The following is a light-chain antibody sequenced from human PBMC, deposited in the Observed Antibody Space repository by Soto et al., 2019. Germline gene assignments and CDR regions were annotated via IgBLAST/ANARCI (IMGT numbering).Light chain of an antibody. CDR3: QQHGTSPYT. V-gene: IGKV3-20*01. J-gene: IGKJ2*01. CDR2: GAS. Sequence: VWTPSPNTLPLSPGERATLSCWASQSLRSSYLAWYQRKPGQAPRLLMFGASRRATGIPDRFNGSGSGTDFILTISRLEPEDVAVYYCQQHGTSPYTFGQGTKVDIK. CDR1: QSLRSSY.